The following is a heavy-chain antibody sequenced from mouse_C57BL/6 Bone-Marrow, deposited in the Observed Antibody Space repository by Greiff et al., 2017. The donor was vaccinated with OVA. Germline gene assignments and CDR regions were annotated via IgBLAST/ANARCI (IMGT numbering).Heavy chain of an antibody. J-gene: IGHJ4*01. CDR2: IYPGGGYT. D-gene: IGHD2-4*01. CDR1: GYTFTNYW. V-gene: IGHV1-63*01. Sequence: VQLQQSGAELVRPGTSVKMSCKASGYTFTNYWIGWAKQRPGHGLEWIGDIYPGGGYTNYNEKFKGKATLTADKSSSTAYMQFSSLTSEDSAIYYCARSGYYDYEGYAMDYWGQGTSVTVSS. CDR3: ARSGYYDYEGYAMDY.